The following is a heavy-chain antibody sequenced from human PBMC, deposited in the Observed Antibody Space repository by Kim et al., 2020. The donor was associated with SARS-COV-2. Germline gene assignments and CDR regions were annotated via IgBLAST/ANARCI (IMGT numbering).Heavy chain of an antibody. V-gene: IGHV4-4*07. J-gene: IGHJ6*02. CDR1: GGSISSYY. Sequence: SETLSLTCTVSGGSISSYYWSWIRQPAGKGLEWIGRIYNSGSTNYNPSLKSRVTMSVDTSKNQFSLKLSSVTAADTAVYYCARTLSPYYYGSGTLYDMDVWGQWTTVTVSS. D-gene: IGHD3-10*01. CDR3: ARTLSPYYYGSGTLYDMDV. CDR2: IYNSGST.